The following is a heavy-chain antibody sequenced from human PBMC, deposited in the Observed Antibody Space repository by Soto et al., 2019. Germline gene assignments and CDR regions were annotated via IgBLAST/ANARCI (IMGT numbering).Heavy chain of an antibody. V-gene: IGHV4-4*02. Sequence: QVQLQESGPGLVKPSGTLSLTCAVSSGSISSSNWWSWVRQPPGKGLEWIGEIYHSGSTNYNPSLKSRVTISVDKSKNQFSLKLSSVTAADTAVYYCARGVMPNDYGGHDAFDIWGQGTMVTVSS. CDR3: ARGVMPNDYGGHDAFDI. CDR1: SGSISSSNW. D-gene: IGHD4-17*01. J-gene: IGHJ3*02. CDR2: IYHSGST.